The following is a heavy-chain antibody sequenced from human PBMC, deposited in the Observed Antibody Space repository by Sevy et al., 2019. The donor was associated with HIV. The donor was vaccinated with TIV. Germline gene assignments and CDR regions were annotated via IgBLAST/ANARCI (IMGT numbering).Heavy chain of an antibody. J-gene: IGHJ6*03. V-gene: IGHV3-7*01. CDR2: IKEDGSEK. CDR3: ARDQVIVPAGKKYYYMDV. CDR1: GFTFSRYW. D-gene: IGHD2-2*01. Sequence: GGSLRLSCAASGFTFSRYWMSWVRQAPGKGLEWVANIKEDGSEKYYVDSVKGRFTISRDNAKNSLYLQMNSLRAEDTAVYYCARDQVIVPAGKKYYYMDVWGKGTTVTVSS.